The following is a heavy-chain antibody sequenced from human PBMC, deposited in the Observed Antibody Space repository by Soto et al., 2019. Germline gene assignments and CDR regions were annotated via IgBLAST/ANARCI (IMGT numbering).Heavy chain of an antibody. V-gene: IGHV1-18*01. CDR1: GYTFGTSG. J-gene: IGHJ4*02. D-gene: IGHD3-10*01. CDR3: ARDGRNTLVREVIMTLSYGSDY. CDR2: ISAYNGKT. Sequence: QVQLVQSGPEVKKPGASVIVSCKTSGYTFGTSGITWVRQAPGQGLEWMGWISAYNGKTLFAMSLQGRVSLTTDTSTSTAYMELRSLRFDDTAVYYCARDGRNTLVREVIMTLSYGSDYWGQGTLVSVSS.